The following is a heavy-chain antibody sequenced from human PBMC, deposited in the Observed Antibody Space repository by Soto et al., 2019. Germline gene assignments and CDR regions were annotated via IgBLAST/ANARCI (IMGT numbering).Heavy chain of an antibody. J-gene: IGHJ5*02. CDR1: GGSISSSNW. CDR2: IYHSGST. Sequence: KSSETLSLTCAVSGGSISSSNWSSWVLQPPGKGLEWIGEIYHSGSTNYNPSLKSRVTISVDKSKNQFSLKLSSVTAADTAVYYCARDRGGYSHLKWFVPCDQGTLVTV. V-gene: IGHV4-4*02. D-gene: IGHD5-12*01. CDR3: ARDRGGYSHLKWFVP.